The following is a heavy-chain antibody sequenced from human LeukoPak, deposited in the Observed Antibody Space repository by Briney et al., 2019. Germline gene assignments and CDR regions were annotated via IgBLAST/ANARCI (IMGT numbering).Heavy chain of an antibody. CDR1: GGTFSSHA. J-gene: IGHJ4*02. Sequence: SVKVSCKASGGTFSSHAISWVRQAPGQGLEWMGGIIPIFGSANYAQKFQGRVTITADKSTSTAYMELSSLRSEDTAVYYCADSSGFDIGYFDYWGQGTLVTVSS. CDR3: ADSSGFDIGYFDY. D-gene: IGHD3-22*01. V-gene: IGHV1-69*06. CDR2: IIPIFGSA.